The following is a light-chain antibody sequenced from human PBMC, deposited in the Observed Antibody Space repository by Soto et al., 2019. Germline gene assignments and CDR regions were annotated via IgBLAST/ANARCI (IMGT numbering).Light chain of an antibody. CDR1: SSDVGGYKY. CDR3: ISYTSSSTWA. J-gene: IGLJ3*02. V-gene: IGLV2-14*01. Sequence: QSALTQPASVSGSPGQSITISCTGTSSDVGGYKYVSWYQQYPGKAPNLMIYEVTNRPSGVSNRFSGSKSGSTASLTISGLQAEDEADYYCISYTSSSTWAFGGGTKVTVL. CDR2: EVT.